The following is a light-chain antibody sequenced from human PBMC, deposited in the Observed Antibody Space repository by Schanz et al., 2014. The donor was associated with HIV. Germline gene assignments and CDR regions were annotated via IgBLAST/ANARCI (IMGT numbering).Light chain of an antibody. V-gene: IGLV1-40*01. Sequence: QSVLTQPPSVSGAPGQRVTISCTGSRSNIGAGFDVHWYQQLPGASPKLLIYDNTKRPSGVPDRFSGSRSGTSASLAISGLQSEDEADYYCGTWDDSLNGWVFGGGTKLTVL. CDR2: DNT. CDR3: GTWDDSLNGWV. CDR1: RSNIGAGFD. J-gene: IGLJ3*02.